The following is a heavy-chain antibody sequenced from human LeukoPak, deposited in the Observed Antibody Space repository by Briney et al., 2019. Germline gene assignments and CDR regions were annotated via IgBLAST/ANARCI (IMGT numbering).Heavy chain of an antibody. CDR2: ISGSGGST. CDR3: AKVGGDDYGDYAPFDY. CDR1: GFTFSSYA. J-gene: IGHJ4*02. V-gene: IGHV3-23*01. Sequence: PGGSLRLSCAASGFTFSSYAMSWVRQAPGKGLEWVSAISGSGGSTYYADSVKGRFTISRDNSKNTLYLQMNSLRAEDTAVYYCAKVGGDDYGDYAPFDYWGQGTLVTVSP. D-gene: IGHD4-17*01.